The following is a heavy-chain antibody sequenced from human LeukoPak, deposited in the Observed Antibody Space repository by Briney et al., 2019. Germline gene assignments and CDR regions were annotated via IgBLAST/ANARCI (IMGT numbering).Heavy chain of an antibody. CDR1: GGSFSGYY. Sequence: PSETLSLTCAVYGGSFSGYYWSWIRQPPGKGLEWIGEINYSGSTNYNPSLKSRVTISVDTSKNQFSLKLSSVTAADTAVYYCARDMRRYCSSTSCPPSDPWGQGTLVTVSS. J-gene: IGHJ5*02. CDR2: INYSGST. D-gene: IGHD2-2*01. V-gene: IGHV4-34*01. CDR3: ARDMRRYCSSTSCPPSDP.